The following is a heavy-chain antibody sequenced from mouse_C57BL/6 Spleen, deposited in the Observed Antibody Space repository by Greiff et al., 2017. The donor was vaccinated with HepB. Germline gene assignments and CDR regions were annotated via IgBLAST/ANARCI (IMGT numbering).Heavy chain of an antibody. D-gene: IGHD2-4*01. Sequence: EVQGVESGGGLVKPGGSLKLSCAASGFTFSSYAMSWVRQTPEKRLEWVATISDGGSYTYYPDNVKGRFTISRDNAKNNLYLQMSHLKSEDTAMYYCARDPYDYHVGKGFAYWGQGTLVTVSA. V-gene: IGHV5-4*01. CDR2: ISDGGSYT. J-gene: IGHJ3*01. CDR1: GFTFSSYA. CDR3: ARDPYDYHVGKGFAY.